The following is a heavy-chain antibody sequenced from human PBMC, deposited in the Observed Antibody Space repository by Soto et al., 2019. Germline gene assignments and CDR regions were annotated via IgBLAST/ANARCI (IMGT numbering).Heavy chain of an antibody. CDR3: SRDFSTSSSYASFDS. D-gene: IGHD2-2*01. CDR2: IRTKAYGGTT. V-gene: IGHV3-49*03. CDR1: GFNFGDYF. Sequence: AGGSLRLSCTTSGFNFGDYFMSWFRQARGKGLEWVGFIRTKAYGGTTEYAASVNGRFIISRDDSTSIAYLQMNSLKTEDTALYYCSRDFSTSSSYASFDSWGQGTLVTVSS. J-gene: IGHJ4*02.